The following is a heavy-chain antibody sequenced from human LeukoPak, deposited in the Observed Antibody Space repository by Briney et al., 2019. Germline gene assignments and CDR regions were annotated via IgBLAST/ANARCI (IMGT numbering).Heavy chain of an antibody. Sequence: SVKVSCKASGGTFSSYAISWVRQAPGQGLEWMGRIIPILGIANYAQKFQGRVTITRNTSISTAYMELSSLRSEDTAVYYCARGPITGTPHDNWFDPWGQGTLVTVSS. CDR2: IIPILGIA. D-gene: IGHD1-7*01. V-gene: IGHV1-69*04. CDR1: GGTFSSYA. CDR3: ARGPITGTPHDNWFDP. J-gene: IGHJ5*02.